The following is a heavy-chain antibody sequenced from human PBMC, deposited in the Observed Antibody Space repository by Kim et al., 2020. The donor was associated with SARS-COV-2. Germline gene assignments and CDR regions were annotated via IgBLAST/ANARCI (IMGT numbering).Heavy chain of an antibody. CDR2: IYYSGST. V-gene: IGHV4-59*01. CDR1: GGSISSYY. D-gene: IGHD3-22*01. J-gene: IGHJ4*02. Sequence: SETLSLTCTVSGGSISSYYWSWIRQPPGKGLEWIGYIYYSGSTNYNPSLKSRVTISVDTSKNQFSLKLSSVTAADTAVYYCARSQNYYYDSSGLDYWGQGTLVTVSS. CDR3: ARSQNYYYDSSGLDY.